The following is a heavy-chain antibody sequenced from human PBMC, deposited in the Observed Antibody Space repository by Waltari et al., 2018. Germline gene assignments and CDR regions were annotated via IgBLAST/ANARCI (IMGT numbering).Heavy chain of an antibody. CDR2: IYTSGST. V-gene: IGHV4-61*02. J-gene: IGHJ4*02. D-gene: IGHD3-22*01. Sequence: QVQLQESGPGLVKPSQTLSLTCTVPGGSISSGRYYWSWIRRPAGKGLEWIGRIYTSGSTNYNPSLKSRVTISVDTSKNQFSLKLSSVTAADTAVYYCARHYYYDSSGYLDYWGQGTLVTVSS. CDR1: GGSISSGRYY. CDR3: ARHYYYDSSGYLDY.